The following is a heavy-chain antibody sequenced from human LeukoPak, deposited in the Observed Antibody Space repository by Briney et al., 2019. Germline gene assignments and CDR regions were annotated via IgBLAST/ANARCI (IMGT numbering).Heavy chain of an antibody. CDR2: IYHSGST. J-gene: IGHJ4*02. V-gene: IGHV4-30-2*01. D-gene: IGHD3-9*01. CDR1: GGSISSGGYS. Sequence: SETLSLTCAVSGGSISSGGYSWSWIRQPPGKGLEWIGYIYHSGSTYYNPSLKSRVTISIDRSKNQFSLKVTSVTAADTAVYYCARGTGILTDFDYWGQGTLITVSS. CDR3: ARGTGILTDFDY.